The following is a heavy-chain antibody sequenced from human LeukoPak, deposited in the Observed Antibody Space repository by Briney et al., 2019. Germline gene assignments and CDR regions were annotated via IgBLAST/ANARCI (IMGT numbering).Heavy chain of an antibody. D-gene: IGHD3-22*01. Sequence: ASVKVSCKASGYTFTSYGISWVRQAPGQGLEWMGWISAYNGNTNYAQKLQGRVTMTTDTSTSTAYMELGSLRSDDTAVYYCARDPCYYDSSGIKNDYWGRGTLVTVSS. J-gene: IGHJ4*02. V-gene: IGHV1-18*01. CDR1: GYTFTSYG. CDR3: ARDPCYYDSSGIKNDY. CDR2: ISAYNGNT.